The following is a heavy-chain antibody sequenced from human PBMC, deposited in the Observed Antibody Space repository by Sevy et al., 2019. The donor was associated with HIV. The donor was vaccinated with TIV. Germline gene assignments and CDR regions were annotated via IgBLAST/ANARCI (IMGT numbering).Heavy chain of an antibody. CDR1: GFRFSNYA. V-gene: IGHV3-23*01. CDR2: VTGIGDST. Sequence: GGSLRLSCAASGFRFSNYAMSWDRLAPGKGLEWVSAVTGIGDSTYYADSVKGRFTISRDNSKNTLYVEMNSLRAEDTAVYYCAKGPSGSRVPSLDGWGQGTLVTVSS. J-gene: IGHJ4*02. CDR3: AKGPSGSRVPSLDG. D-gene: IGHD1-26*01.